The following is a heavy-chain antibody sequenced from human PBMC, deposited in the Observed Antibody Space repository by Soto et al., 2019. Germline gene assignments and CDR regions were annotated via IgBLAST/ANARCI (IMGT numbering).Heavy chain of an antibody. CDR3: AHRVLRTVFGLVTTTAIYFDF. CDR2: IYWDDGK. J-gene: IGHJ4*02. CDR1: GFSLTTSGGG. V-gene: IGHV2-5*02. D-gene: IGHD3-3*01. Sequence: QITLNESGPTVVRPTEPLTLTCRFSGFSLTTSGGGVGWIRQSPGKAPEWLALIYWDDGKRYSASLKVRLTITKDTSKNQVVLTVSDLDPTDTATYYCAHRVLRTVFGLVTTTAIYFDFWGQGTPVAVSS.